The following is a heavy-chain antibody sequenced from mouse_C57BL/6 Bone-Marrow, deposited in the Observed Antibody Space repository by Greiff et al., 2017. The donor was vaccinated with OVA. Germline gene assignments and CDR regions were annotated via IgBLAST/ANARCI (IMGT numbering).Heavy chain of an antibody. J-gene: IGHJ2*01. D-gene: IGHD2-4*01. Sequence: EVQLVESGGDLVKPGGSLKLSCAASGFTFSSYGMSWVRQTPDKRLEWVATISSGGSYTYYPDSVKGRFTISRDNAKNTLYLQMSSLKSEDTAMYYCARLDYDEGYWGQGTTLTVSS. CDR1: GFTFSSYG. V-gene: IGHV5-6*01. CDR2: ISSGGSYT. CDR3: ARLDYDEGY.